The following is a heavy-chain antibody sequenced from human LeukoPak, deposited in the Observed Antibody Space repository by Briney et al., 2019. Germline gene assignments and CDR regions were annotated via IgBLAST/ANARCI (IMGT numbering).Heavy chain of an antibody. CDR3: AREFRWGWGSKGYLDY. V-gene: IGHV4-34*01. CDR2: INHSGST. Sequence: PSETLSLTCAVYGGSFSGYYWSWIRQPPGKGLEWIGEINHSGSTNYNPSLKSRVTISVDTSKNQFSLKLSSVTAADTAVYYCAREFRWGWGSKGYLDYWGQGTLVTVSS. D-gene: IGHD7-27*01. J-gene: IGHJ4*02. CDR1: GGSFSGYY.